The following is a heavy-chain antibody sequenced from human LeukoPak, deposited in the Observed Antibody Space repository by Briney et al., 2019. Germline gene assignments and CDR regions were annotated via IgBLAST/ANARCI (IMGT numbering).Heavy chain of an antibody. CDR2: INPNSGGT. D-gene: IGHD2-2*01. CDR3: ARGVVPAAIIYFDY. V-gene: IGHV1-2*02. CDR1: GYTFTGYY. J-gene: IGHJ4*02. Sequence: ASVKVSCKASGYTFTGYYMHWVRQAPGQGLEWMGWINPNSGGTNYAQKFQGRVAMTRDTSISTAYMELSRLGSDDTAVYYCARGVVPAAIIYFDYWGQGTLVTVSS.